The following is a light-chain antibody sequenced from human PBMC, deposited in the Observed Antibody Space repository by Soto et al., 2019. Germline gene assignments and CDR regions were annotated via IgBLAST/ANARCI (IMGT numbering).Light chain of an antibody. CDR2: GAS. CDR3: QQYNNWPPMYT. J-gene: IGKJ2*01. CDR1: QSVSNN. V-gene: IGKV3-15*01. Sequence: DIVMTQSPATLSVSPGERATLSCRASQSVSNNLAWYQQKPGQAPRLLIYGASTRATGIPARFSGSGSGTDFTLTMSSLQSEDFAVYYCQQYNNWPPMYTFGQGTKLEI.